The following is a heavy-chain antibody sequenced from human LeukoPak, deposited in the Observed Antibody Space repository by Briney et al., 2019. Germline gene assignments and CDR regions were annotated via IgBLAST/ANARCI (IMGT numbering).Heavy chain of an antibody. CDR1: GGAFSGYY. D-gene: IGHD5-24*01. CDR3: SRGTDAYKCGNS. CDR2: IHYSGRI. V-gene: IGHV4-34*01. Sequence: KPSGNLSLTCAVYGGAFSGYYWTWIRQPPGKGLEWIGEIHYSGRINYNPSLKSRVTISADTSNNHFSLKMNSVTAADTAVYYCSRGTDAYKCGNSWGQGTLVTVS. J-gene: IGHJ4*02.